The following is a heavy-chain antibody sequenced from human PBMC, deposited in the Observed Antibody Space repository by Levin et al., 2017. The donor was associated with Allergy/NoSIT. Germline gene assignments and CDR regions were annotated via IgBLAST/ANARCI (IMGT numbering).Heavy chain of an antibody. CDR3: GRGNRGIDY. J-gene: IGHJ4*02. CDR1: GGSLSSGDYY. CDR2: IYHTGAT. Sequence: SETLSLTCTVSGGSLSSGDYYWSWIRQPPGKGLEWIGYIYHTGATYYNPSLKTRLTMSVATSKNQFSLNLNSVTVADTAVYYCGRGNRGIDYWGQGTLVTVSS. V-gene: IGHV4-30-4*01.